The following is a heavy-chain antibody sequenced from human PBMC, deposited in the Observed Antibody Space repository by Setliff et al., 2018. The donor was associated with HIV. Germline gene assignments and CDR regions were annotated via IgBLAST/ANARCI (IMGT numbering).Heavy chain of an antibody. V-gene: IGHV4-39*01. Sequence: LSLTCTVSGGSISSSSYYWGWIRQPPGKGLEWIGSIYYSGSTYYNPSPKSRVTISVDTSKNQFSLKLSSVTAADTAVYYCARHRRWLWLPIPRFDYWGQGTRVTVSS. CDR1: GGSISSSSYY. D-gene: IGHD5-18*01. J-gene: IGHJ4*02. CDR3: ARHRRWLWLPIPRFDY. CDR2: IYYSGST.